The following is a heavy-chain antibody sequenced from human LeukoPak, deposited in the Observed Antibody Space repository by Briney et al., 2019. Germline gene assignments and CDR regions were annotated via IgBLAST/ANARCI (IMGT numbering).Heavy chain of an antibody. Sequence: GGSLRLSCAASGFTFSSYAMTWVRQAPGEGLEWVSAISGSGGSTYYADSVKGRFTISRDNSKNTLYLQMNSLRAEDTAVYYCAKGYGVGATNYYYYYMDVWGKGTTVTVSS. CDR2: ISGSGGST. J-gene: IGHJ6*03. CDR1: GFTFSSYA. D-gene: IGHD1-26*01. V-gene: IGHV3-23*01. CDR3: AKGYGVGATNYYYYYMDV.